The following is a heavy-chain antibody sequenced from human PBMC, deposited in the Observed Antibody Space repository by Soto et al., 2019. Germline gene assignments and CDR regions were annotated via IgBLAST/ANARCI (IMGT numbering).Heavy chain of an antibody. V-gene: IGHV4-39*02. CDR1: GGSISSSSYY. J-gene: IGHJ4*02. D-gene: IGHD3-16*01. CDR2: IYYSGST. Sequence: SETLSLTCTVSGGSISSSSYYWGWIRQPPGKGLEWIGSIYYSGSTYYNPSLKSRITVTPDTSKNQFSLHLNSVTPEDTAVYYCAREFPYYESSDSYFDYWGQGALVTVSS. CDR3: AREFPYYESSDSYFDY.